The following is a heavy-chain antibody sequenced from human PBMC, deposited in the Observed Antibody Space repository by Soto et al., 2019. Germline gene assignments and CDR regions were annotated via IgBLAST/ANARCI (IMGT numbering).Heavy chain of an antibody. CDR2: MNPNSGNT. V-gene: IGHV1-8*01. CDR3: ARVITMPTDAFDI. CDR1: GYAFTSYD. D-gene: IGHD3-10*01. Sequence: QVQLVQSGAEVKKPGASVKVSCKASGYAFTSYDINWVRQATGQGLEWMGWMNPNSGNTGYAQKFQGRVTMTRNTSISTAYMELSSLRSDDTAVYYCARVITMPTDAFDIWGQGTMVTVSS. J-gene: IGHJ3*02.